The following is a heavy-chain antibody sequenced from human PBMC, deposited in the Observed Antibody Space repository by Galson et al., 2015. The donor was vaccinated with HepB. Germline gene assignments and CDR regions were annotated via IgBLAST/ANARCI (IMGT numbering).Heavy chain of an antibody. V-gene: IGHV3-23*01. CDR2: ISGNGGST. CDR3: AKSPGTTVRLLDY. J-gene: IGHJ4*02. Sequence: SLRLSCAASGFIFSNYAMTWVRQAPGKGLEWVSAISGNGGSTSDADSVKGRFTVSRDNSKNTLYLQMNSLAAEDTAVYYCAKSPGTTVRLLDYWGQGTLVTVSS. CDR1: GFIFSNYA. D-gene: IGHD4-17*01.